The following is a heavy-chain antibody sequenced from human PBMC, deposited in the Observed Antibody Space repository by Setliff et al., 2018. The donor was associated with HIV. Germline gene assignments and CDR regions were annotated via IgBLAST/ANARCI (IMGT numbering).Heavy chain of an antibody. D-gene: IGHD3-10*01. CDR3: ARHSGVASPNWFDP. V-gene: IGHV4-39*01. J-gene: IGHJ5*02. CDR1: GGSISRGSYS. Sequence: ETLSLTCTVSGGSISRGSYSWGWIRQPPGKGLEWIGSISYTGITNYNPSLKSRVTISVDTSQNQFSLKLTSVTAADTAVYYCARHSGVASPNWFDPWGQGTLVTVSS. CDR2: ISYTGIT.